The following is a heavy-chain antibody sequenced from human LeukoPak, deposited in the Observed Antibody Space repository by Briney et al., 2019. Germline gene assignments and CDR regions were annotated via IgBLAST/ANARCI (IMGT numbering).Heavy chain of an antibody. V-gene: IGHV1-2*06. CDR2: INPNNGDT. CDR3: ARGYMVPHYYYYYYMDV. J-gene: IGHJ6*03. Sequence: ASVKVSCKASGYTFTGFYIQWVRQAPGQGLEWMGRINPNNGDTNYQQKFLGRVTMTRDTSITTVYMELSTLTSDDTAVYYCARGYMVPHYYYYYYMDVWGKGTTVTVSS. D-gene: IGHD3-10*01. CDR1: GYTFTGFY.